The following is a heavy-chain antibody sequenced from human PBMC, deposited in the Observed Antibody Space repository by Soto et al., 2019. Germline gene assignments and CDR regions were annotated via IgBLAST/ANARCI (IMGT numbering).Heavy chain of an antibody. J-gene: IGHJ5*02. CDR3: ARDIDSSGYYYGGWFDP. CDR2: IYTSGST. D-gene: IGHD3-22*01. V-gene: IGHV4-4*07. CDR1: GGSISSYY. Sequence: QVQLQESGPGLVKPSETLSLTCTVSGGSISSYYWGWIRQPAGKGLEWIGRIYTSGSTNYNPSLKSRGTMSVDTSKNQYSLKLSSVTAADTAVYYCARDIDSSGYYYGGWFDPWGQGTLVTVSS.